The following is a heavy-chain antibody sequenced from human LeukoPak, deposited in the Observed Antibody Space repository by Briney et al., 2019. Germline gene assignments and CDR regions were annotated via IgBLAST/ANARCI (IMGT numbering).Heavy chain of an antibody. D-gene: IGHD4-11*01. CDR3: ASRDLYSNYGYFQH. J-gene: IGHJ1*01. CDR2: IIPIFGTA. V-gene: IGHV1-69*05. CDR1: GGTFSSYA. Sequence: SVNVSCTASGGTFSSYAISWVRQAPGQGLEWMGGIIPIFGTANYAQKFQGRVTITTDESTSTAYMELSSLRSEDTAVYYCASRDLYSNYGYFQHWGQGTLVTVSS.